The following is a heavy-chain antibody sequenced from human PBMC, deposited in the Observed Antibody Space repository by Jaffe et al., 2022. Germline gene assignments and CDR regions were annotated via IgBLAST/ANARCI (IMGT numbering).Heavy chain of an antibody. CDR2: IRKKVNSYTT. J-gene: IGHJ4*02. CDR3: ARHGANCGRGACYSSLDD. Sequence: EVQLVESGGGLVQPGGSLRLSCVASGFTFSDHYMDWVRQAPGKGLEWVGRIRKKVNSYTTEYAASVKGRFTISRDDSKNSLYLQMNSLKTEDTAVYYCARHGANCGRGACYSSLDDWGQGTLVTVSS. V-gene: IGHV3-72*01. CDR1: GFTFSDHY. D-gene: IGHD2-15*01.